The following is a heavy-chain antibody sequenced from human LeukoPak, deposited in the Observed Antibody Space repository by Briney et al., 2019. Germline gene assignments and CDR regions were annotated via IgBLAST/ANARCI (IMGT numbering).Heavy chain of an antibody. CDR1: GFTFSSYV. Sequence: PGVSLRLSCAASGFTFSSYVMYWVRQAPGKGLEWVSGISGSGTTTYYADSVKGRFTMSRDNSKNTLYLQMNSLGAEDTAVYYCAMRMLGGRGFDVWGQGTMVTVSS. V-gene: IGHV3-23*01. CDR3: AMRMLGGRGFDV. D-gene: IGHD1-26*01. CDR2: ISGSGTTT. J-gene: IGHJ3*01.